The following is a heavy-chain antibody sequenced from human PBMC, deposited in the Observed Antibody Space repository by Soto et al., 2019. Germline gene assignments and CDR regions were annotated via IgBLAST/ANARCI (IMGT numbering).Heavy chain of an antibody. J-gene: IGHJ4*02. CDR2: IKQDGSER. D-gene: IGHD1-1*01. V-gene: IGHV3-7*01. Sequence: GSLRLSCAASGFTFSTYWMAWVRQAPGKGLEWVANIKQDGSERYYVDSVKGRFTISRDNAKSSLYLQMNSLRAEDTAVYYCARDSGTSDYWGQGTLVTVSS. CDR1: GFTFSTYW. CDR3: ARDSGTSDY.